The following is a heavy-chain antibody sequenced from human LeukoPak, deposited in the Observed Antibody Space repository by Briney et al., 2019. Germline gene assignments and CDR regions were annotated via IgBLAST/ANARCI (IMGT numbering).Heavy chain of an antibody. D-gene: IGHD2-2*02. Sequence: ASVKVSCKASGYTSTSYDINWVRQATGQGLEWMGWMNPNSGNTGYAQKFQGRVTMTRNTSISTAYMELSSLRSEDTAVYYCARVRAAAIKNWFDPWGQGTLVTVSS. CDR3: ARVRAAAIKNWFDP. V-gene: IGHV1-8*01. CDR1: GYTSTSYD. J-gene: IGHJ5*02. CDR2: MNPNSGNT.